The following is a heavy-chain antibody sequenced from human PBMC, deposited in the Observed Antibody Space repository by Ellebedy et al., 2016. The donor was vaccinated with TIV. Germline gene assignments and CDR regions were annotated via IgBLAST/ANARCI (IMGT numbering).Heavy chain of an antibody. CDR1: GGSFSGYY. Sequence: SETLSLTCAVYGGSFSGYYWSWIRQPPGKGLEWIGYIYYSGSTNYNPSLKSRVTISVDTSKNQFSLKLSSVTAADTAVYYCASSIAVAGAPYYYYGMDVWGQGTTVTVSS. CDR3: ASSIAVAGAPYYYYGMDV. V-gene: IGHV4-59*08. CDR2: IYYSGST. D-gene: IGHD6-19*01. J-gene: IGHJ6*02.